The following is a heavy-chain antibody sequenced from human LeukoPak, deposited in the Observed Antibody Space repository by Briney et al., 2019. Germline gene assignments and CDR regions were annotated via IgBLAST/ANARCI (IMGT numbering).Heavy chain of an antibody. D-gene: IGHD2-8*01. CDR1: GVFLSDYY. CDR2: IIANSGGA. CDR3: ARERPYMYASGVDY. Sequence: GSVKVSCKASGVFLSDYYMRWGRQGPGQGREWMGWIIANSGGAHYAQTFQRAVTPTRDTSMNTDYMELRRLSSDDTAVYYCARERPYMYASGVDYWGQGTPVTVPS. V-gene: IGHV1-2*02. J-gene: IGHJ4*02.